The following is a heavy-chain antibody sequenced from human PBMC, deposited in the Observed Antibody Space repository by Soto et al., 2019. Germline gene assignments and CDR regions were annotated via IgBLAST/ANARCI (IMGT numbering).Heavy chain of an antibody. Sequence: SETLSLTCAVYGGSFSGYYWSWIRQPPGKGLEWIGEINHSGSTNYNPSLKSRVTISVDTSKNQFSLKLSSVTAADTAVYYCARGLRWRLRFFDYWGQGTLVTVSS. J-gene: IGHJ4*02. CDR3: ARGLRWRLRFFDY. V-gene: IGHV4-34*01. CDR1: GGSFSGYY. D-gene: IGHD5-12*01. CDR2: INHSGST.